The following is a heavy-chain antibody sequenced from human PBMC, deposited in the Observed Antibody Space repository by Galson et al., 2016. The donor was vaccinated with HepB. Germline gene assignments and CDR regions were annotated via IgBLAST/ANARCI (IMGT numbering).Heavy chain of an antibody. V-gene: IGHV5-51*01. CDR2: IYPGDSET. CDR3: GRIGYSSGNDY. CDR1: GYRFTTYW. J-gene: IGHJ4*02. D-gene: IGHD6-19*01. Sequence: QSGAEVKKPGESLKISCQGSGYRFTTYWIGWVRQMPGIGLEWMGIIYPGDSETKYSPSFQGQVTISVDKSISTVYLQWSGLKASDTAMYDCGRIGYSSGNDYWGQGTLVTVSS.